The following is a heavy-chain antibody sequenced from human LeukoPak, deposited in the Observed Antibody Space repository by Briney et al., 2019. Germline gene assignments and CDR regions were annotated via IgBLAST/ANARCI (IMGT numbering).Heavy chain of an antibody. Sequence: PGGSLRLSCAASGFTFSSYSMNWVRQAPGKGLEWVSSISSSSRYIYYAHSVKGRFTIYRDNAKNSLYLQMNSLRAEDTAVYYCARVTSNEDYWGQGTLVTVSS. CDR2: ISSSSRYI. D-gene: IGHD2-2*01. CDR1: GFTFSSYS. CDR3: ARVTSNEDY. V-gene: IGHV3-21*01. J-gene: IGHJ4*02.